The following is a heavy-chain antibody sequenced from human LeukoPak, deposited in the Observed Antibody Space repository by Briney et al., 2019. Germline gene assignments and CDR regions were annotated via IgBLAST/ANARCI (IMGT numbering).Heavy chain of an antibody. CDR1: GYTFTSYD. Sequence: ASVKVSCKASGYTFTSYDSNWVRQAPGQGLEWMGWVSGYNGNTNYAQKFEGRVAMTTDTSSTTAYMELRSLKSDDTAIYYCARGDWFDPWGQGTLVTVSS. J-gene: IGHJ5*02. CDR2: VSGYNGNT. CDR3: ARGDWFDP. V-gene: IGHV1-18*01. D-gene: IGHD2-21*01.